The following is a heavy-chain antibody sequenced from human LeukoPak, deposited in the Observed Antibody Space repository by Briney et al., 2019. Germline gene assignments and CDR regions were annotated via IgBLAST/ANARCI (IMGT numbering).Heavy chain of an antibody. CDR3: ARVRVGLLWFGELCY. V-gene: IGHV3-30-3*01. J-gene: IGHJ4*02. CDR2: ISYDGSNR. Sequence: GGSLRLSCAASGFTFSSYAMHWVRQAPGKGLEWVAVISYDGSNRYYADSVKGRFTISRDNSKNTLYLQMNSLRAEDTAVYYCARVRVGLLWFGELCYWGQGTLVTVSS. CDR1: GFTFSSYA. D-gene: IGHD3-10*01.